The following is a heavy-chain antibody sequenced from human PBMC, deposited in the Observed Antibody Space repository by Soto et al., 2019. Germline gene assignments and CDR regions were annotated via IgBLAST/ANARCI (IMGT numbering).Heavy chain of an antibody. V-gene: IGHV3-11*01. D-gene: IGHD3-3*01. J-gene: IGHJ5*02. Sequence: GGSLRLSCAASGFTFSDYYMSWIRQAPGKGLEWVSYISSSGSTIYYADSVKGRFTISRDNAKNSLYLQMNSLRAEDTAVYYCASSMGVLRFLEWQKPWFDPWGQGTLVTVSS. CDR1: GFTFSDYY. CDR3: ASSMGVLRFLEWQKPWFDP. CDR2: ISSSGSTI.